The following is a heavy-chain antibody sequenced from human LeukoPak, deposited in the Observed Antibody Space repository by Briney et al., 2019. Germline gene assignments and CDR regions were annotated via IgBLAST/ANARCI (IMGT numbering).Heavy chain of an antibody. Sequence: PGGSLRLSCAASGFAFSSYAMSWVRQAPGKGLEWVAVISYDGSNKYYADSVKGRFTISRDNSKNTLYLQMNSLRAEDTAVYYCAKDSIIEHYYYYGMDVWGQGTTVTVSS. D-gene: IGHD3-16*02. CDR1: GFAFSSYA. CDR2: ISYDGSNK. V-gene: IGHV3-30*18. CDR3: AKDSIIEHYYYYGMDV. J-gene: IGHJ6*02.